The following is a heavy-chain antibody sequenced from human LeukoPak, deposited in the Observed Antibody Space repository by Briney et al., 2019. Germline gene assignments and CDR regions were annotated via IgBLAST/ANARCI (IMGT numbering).Heavy chain of an antibody. CDR3: ARDGYFDL. V-gene: IGHV3-11*01. J-gene: IGHJ2*01. CDR1: GFTFSDNY. Sequence: GGSLRLSCAASGFTFSDNYMSWIRQAPGKGLEWVSFISNSGTTIYYRESVKGRFTISRDNGKNSLYLQMNSLRSDDTAVYYCARDGYFDLWGRGTLVTVSS. CDR2: ISNSGTTI.